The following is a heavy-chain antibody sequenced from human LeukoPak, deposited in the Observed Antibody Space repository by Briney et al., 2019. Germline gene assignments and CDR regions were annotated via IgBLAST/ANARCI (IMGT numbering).Heavy chain of an antibody. J-gene: IGHJ4*02. Sequence: GESLRLSCAASGFTFSGYSMNWVRQAPGKGLEWVSSITTGNDKFYADSVKGRFTISRDDAKNSLYLQMNSLRVEDTAVYYCAAWGLHNYWGQGTLVTVSS. CDR1: GFTFSGYS. CDR2: ITTGNDK. CDR3: AAWGLHNY. D-gene: IGHD7-27*01. V-gene: IGHV3-21*01.